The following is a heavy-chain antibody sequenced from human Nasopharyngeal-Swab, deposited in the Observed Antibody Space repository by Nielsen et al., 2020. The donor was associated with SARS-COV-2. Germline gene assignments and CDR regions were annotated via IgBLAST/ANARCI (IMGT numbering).Heavy chain of an antibody. CDR1: GFTFDDYA. J-gene: IGHJ2*01. V-gene: IGHV3-9*01. CDR2: ISWNSGSI. Sequence: GGSLRLSCAASGFTFDDYAMHWVRQAPGKGLKWASGISWNSGSIGYADSVKGRFTISRDNAKNSLYLQMNSLRAEDTALYYCAKGTTVTGYWYFDLWGRGTLVTVSS. CDR3: AKGTTVTGYWYFDL. D-gene: IGHD4-17*01.